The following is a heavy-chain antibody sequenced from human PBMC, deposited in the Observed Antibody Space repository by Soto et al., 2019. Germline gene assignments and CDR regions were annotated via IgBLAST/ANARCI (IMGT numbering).Heavy chain of an antibody. J-gene: IGHJ4*02. V-gene: IGHV1-18*01. Sequence: QVQLVQSGAEVKKPGDSVRVSCKASGYTFTSYGIGWVRQAPGQGLEWMGWISANNGNTKYAQKVQGRVTMTTDASSSPDSRELRSLRSDDAPVDDCARDGYSDQWGQGTLVTVSS. CDR1: GYTFTSYG. CDR2: ISANNGNT. CDR3: ARDGYSDQ.